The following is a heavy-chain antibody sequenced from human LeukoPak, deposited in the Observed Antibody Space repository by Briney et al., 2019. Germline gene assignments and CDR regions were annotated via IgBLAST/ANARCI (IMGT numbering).Heavy chain of an antibody. CDR1: GFTLSNYW. V-gene: IGHV3-7*03. Sequence: GGSLRLSRAASGFTLSNYWMGWVRRAPGKGLEWVANINQDGSEKHYVDFLKGRFTISRDNANNSLYLQMNSLRAEDTAVYYCARRAGAYSHPYDYWGQGTLVTVSS. J-gene: IGHJ4*02. CDR2: INQDGSEK. CDR3: ARRAGAYSHPYDY. D-gene: IGHD4/OR15-4a*01.